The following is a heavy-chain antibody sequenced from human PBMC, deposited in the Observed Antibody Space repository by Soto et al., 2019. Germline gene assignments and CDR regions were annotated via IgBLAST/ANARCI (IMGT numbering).Heavy chain of an antibody. J-gene: IGHJ6*02. CDR2: ISYDGSNK. Sequence: GGSLRLSCAASGFTFSSYGMHWVRQAPGKGLEWVALISYDGSNKYYADSVKGRFTISRDNSKNTLYLQMNSLRAEDTAVYYCAKDVVVGATPGLGDYYYYYGMDVWGQGTTVTVSS. CDR1: GFTFSSYG. V-gene: IGHV3-30*18. CDR3: AKDVVVGATPGLGDYYYYYGMDV. D-gene: IGHD1-26*01.